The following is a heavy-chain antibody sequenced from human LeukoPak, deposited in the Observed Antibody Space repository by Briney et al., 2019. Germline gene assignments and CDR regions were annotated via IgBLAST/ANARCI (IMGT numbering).Heavy chain of an antibody. CDR1: GYTLTNYN. V-gene: IGHV1-18*01. J-gene: IGHJ4*02. CDR3: AREFGHCSGDNCFYFFDL. Sequence: ASVKVSCTASGYTLTNYNISWVRQAPGQGLEWMGWINTHKGHTNFLQKFQGRVTVTTDLSTNTAHMELRRLRSDDTAVYYCAREFGHCSGDNCFYFFDLWGQGSQVIVSS. CDR2: INTHKGHT. D-gene: IGHD2-15*01.